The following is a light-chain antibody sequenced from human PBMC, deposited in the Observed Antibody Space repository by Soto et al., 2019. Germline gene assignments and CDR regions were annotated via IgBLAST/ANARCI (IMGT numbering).Light chain of an antibody. V-gene: IGKV3-15*01. J-gene: IGKJ2*01. CDR3: QQYNNWPPYT. CDR2: GAS. CDR1: QSVSSN. Sequence: EIVMTQSPATLSVSLGDRATLSCRASQSVSSNLAWYQQKPGQAPRLLIYGASTRANGIPARFSGSGSGTEFTLTISGLQSEDFAFYYCQQYNNWPPYTFGQGTKLEIK.